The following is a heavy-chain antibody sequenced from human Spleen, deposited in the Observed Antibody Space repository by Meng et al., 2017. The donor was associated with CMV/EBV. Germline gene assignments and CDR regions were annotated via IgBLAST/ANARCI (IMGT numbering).Heavy chain of an antibody. Sequence: GGSLRLSCRASGYTFSSYSMSWVRQAPGKGLEWVSSISGSGGSTYSADSVKGRLTIPRDNSESTLYLQMNSLTAEDTAIYYCVKGWQNLGDYWGQGTLVTVSS. V-gene: IGHV3-23*01. CDR2: ISGSGGST. CDR3: VKGWQNLGDY. J-gene: IGHJ4*02. D-gene: IGHD7-27*01. CDR1: GYTFSSYS.